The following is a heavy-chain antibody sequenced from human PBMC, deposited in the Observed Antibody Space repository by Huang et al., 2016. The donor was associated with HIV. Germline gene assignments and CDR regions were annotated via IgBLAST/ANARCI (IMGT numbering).Heavy chain of an antibody. CDR3: ARAKVADAFDI. CDR1: GYTFTDYY. J-gene: IGHJ3*02. Sequence: QVQLVQSGADLKKPGASVKFSCKASGYTFTDYYIHWVSQAPGQGLEWMGWIHPKSGGTNDAHQVQARVTMTRDTSITPAYMEVSRLRSDDTAVYYCARAKVADAFDIWGQGTMVTVSS. CDR2: IHPKSGGT. V-gene: IGHV1-2*07.